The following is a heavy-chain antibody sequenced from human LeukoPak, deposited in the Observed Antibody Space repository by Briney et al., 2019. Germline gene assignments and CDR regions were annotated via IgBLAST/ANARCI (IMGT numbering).Heavy chain of an antibody. D-gene: IGHD6-13*01. Sequence: SETLSLTCTVSGGSISSSSYYWGWIRQPPGKGLEWIGSIYYSGSTYYNPSLKSRVTISVDTSKNQFSLKLSSVTAADTAVYYCARDLGVAAAESQLVDYWGQGTLVTVSS. V-gene: IGHV4-39*07. CDR1: GGSISSSSYY. CDR3: ARDLGVAAAESQLVDY. CDR2: IYYSGST. J-gene: IGHJ4*02.